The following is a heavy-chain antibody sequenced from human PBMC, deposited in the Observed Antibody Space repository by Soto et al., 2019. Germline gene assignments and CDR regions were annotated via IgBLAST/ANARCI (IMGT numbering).Heavy chain of an antibody. CDR3: ARGNLGGFDL. D-gene: IGHD4-4*01. Sequence: EVQLVESEGGLVQRGGSLRLSCAASGFTFNYYWMHWVRQAPGQGLVWVAHIQNDGSRTTYADPVKGRFTISRDNAKNTMYLQINSLRPEDTAVYYCARGNLGGFDLWGQGTTVTVSS. V-gene: IGHV3-74*01. J-gene: IGHJ3*01. CDR1: GFTFNYYW. CDR2: IQNDGSRT.